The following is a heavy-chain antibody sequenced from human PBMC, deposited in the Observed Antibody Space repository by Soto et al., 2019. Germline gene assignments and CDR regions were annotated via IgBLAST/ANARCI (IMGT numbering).Heavy chain of an antibody. V-gene: IGHV4-4*07. CDR2: IYTSGST. CDR3: ARVTYYYDSSGLRDYYGMDV. J-gene: IGHJ6*02. D-gene: IGHD3-22*01. Sequence: SETLSLTCTVSGGSISSYYWSWIRQPAGKGLEWVGRIYTSGSTNYNPSLKSRVTMSVDTSKNQFSLKLSSVTAADTAVYYCARVTYYYDSSGLRDYYGMDVWGQGTAVTVSS. CDR1: GGSISSYY.